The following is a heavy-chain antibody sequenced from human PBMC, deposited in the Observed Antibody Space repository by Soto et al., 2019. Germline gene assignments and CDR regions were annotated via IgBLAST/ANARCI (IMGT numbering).Heavy chain of an antibody. J-gene: IGHJ4*02. D-gene: IGHD3-16*01. CDR1: GFTFRSSP. CDR3: AKDPHWGIISPTHDS. Sequence: EVQLWESGGGLVQPGGSLRLSCAVSGFTFRSSPMSWVRRAPGKGLEWVSGINGGDDSKHYAESVRGRFTIIRDNSKNTLLLQMNSLRVEDTAIYYCAKDPHWGIISPTHDSWGQGTQVTVSS. CDR2: INGGDDSK. V-gene: IGHV3-23*01.